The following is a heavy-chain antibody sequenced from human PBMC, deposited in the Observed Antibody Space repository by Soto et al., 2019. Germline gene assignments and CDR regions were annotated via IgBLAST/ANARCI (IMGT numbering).Heavy chain of an antibody. CDR3: ERMVSPLDGMDV. V-gene: IGHV3-33*01. CDR1: GFTFSAYG. D-gene: IGHD2-8*01. Sequence: GGSLRLSCATSGFTFSAYGMHWVRQAPGKGLEWVAVIWQDGSEKYYADSVKGRFTISRDNSKNTVYLQMNSLRDEDTAVYYCERMVSPLDGMDVWGQRSTVTGSS. J-gene: IGHJ6*02. CDR2: IWQDGSEK.